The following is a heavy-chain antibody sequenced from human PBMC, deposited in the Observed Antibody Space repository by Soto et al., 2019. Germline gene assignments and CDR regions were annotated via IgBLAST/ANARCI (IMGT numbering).Heavy chain of an antibody. Sequence: PGESLKISCKGSGCNFATYWIGWVRQLPGKGLEWMGIIYPHHPDTRYSPSSPGQVTISANKSIRAAYLQWSSLKASDTAIYYCARRLDNTLDFWGQGPLVTVSS. D-gene: IGHD1-20*01. CDR3: ARRLDNTLDF. CDR2: IYPHHPDT. CDR1: GCNFATYW. V-gene: IGHV5-51*01. J-gene: IGHJ4*02.